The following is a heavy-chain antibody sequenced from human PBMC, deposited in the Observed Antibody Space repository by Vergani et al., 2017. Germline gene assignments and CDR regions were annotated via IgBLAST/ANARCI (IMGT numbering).Heavy chain of an antibody. J-gene: IGHJ6*03. CDR1: GYTFTGYY. V-gene: IGHV1-2*02. CDR3: ARVLQLERRGDYYYIDF. Sequence: QVQLVQSGAEVKKPGASVKVSCKASGYTFTGYYMHWVRQAPGQGLEWMGWSNPNSGGTNYAQKFQGRVTMTRDTSISTASMELSRLRSDDTAVYYCARVLQLERRGDYYYIDFWGKGTTVTVSS. CDR2: SNPNSGGT. D-gene: IGHD1-1*01.